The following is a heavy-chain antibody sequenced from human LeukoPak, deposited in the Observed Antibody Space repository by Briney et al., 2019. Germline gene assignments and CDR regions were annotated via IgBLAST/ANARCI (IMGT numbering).Heavy chain of an antibody. D-gene: IGHD4-17*01. Sequence: ASVKVSCKASGYTFTSNGISWVRQAPGQGLEWMGWISAYNGNTNYAQKLQGRVTMTTDTSTSTAYMELRSLRSDDTAVYYCARGGNTVTTTVSPFDYWGQGTLVTVSS. CDR3: ARGGNTVTTTVSPFDY. CDR2: ISAYNGNT. J-gene: IGHJ4*02. V-gene: IGHV1-18*04. CDR1: GYTFTSNG.